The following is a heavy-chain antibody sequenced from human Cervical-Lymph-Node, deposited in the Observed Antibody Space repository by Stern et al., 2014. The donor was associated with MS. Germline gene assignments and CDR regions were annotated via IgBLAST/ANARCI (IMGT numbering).Heavy chain of an antibody. CDR3: ARSSSSGWDY. V-gene: IGHV3-33*01. CDR1: GFTFSNHG. J-gene: IGHJ4*02. Sequence: VQLVQSGGTVFQPGTSLRLSCEGSGFTFSNHGMNWVRRAPGKGLERVASLWYDGRKKMYEDSVKGRFTISRDNSKNTLYLQMDTLRGEDTAVYYCARSSSSGWDYWGPGTLVTVSS. D-gene: IGHD6-25*01. CDR2: LWYDGRKK.